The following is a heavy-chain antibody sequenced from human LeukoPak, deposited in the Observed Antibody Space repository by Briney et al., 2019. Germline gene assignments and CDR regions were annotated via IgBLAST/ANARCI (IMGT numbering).Heavy chain of an antibody. CDR2: ISYDGSNK. D-gene: IGHD2-21*02. V-gene: IGHV3-30*18. CDR3: AKLVATAIQGNFDY. Sequence: GGSLRLSCAASGFTFSSYGMHWVRQAPGKGLEWVAVISYDGSNKYYADSVKGRFTISRDNSKNTLYLQMNSLRAEDTAVYYCAKLVATAIQGNFDYWGQGTLVTVSS. J-gene: IGHJ4*02. CDR1: GFTFSSYG.